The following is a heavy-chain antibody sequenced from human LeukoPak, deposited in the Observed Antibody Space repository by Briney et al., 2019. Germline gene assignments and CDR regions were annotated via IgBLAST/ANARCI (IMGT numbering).Heavy chain of an antibody. V-gene: IGHV3-48*01. D-gene: IGHD4-17*01. CDR3: ARDNGDYDFDY. CDR1: GFTFSNAW. J-gene: IGHJ4*02. CDR2: ISSSSSTI. Sequence: GGSLRLSCAASGFTFSNAWMSWVRQAPGKGLEWVSYISSSSSTIYYADSVKGRFTISRDNAKTSLYLQMNSLRAEDTAVYYCARDNGDYDFDYWGQGTLVTVSS.